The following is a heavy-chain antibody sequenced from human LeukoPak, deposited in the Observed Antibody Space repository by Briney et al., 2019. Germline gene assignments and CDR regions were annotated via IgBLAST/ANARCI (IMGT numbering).Heavy chain of an antibody. D-gene: IGHD3-10*01. J-gene: IGHJ3*02. Sequence: SETLSLTCTVSGGSISSSTYYWGWIRQSPGKGLEWIGSISYTGNTYYNPSLKSRVTISVDTSKSQFSLRLSSVTAADTAVYYCASLSYYYGLGSYAPDAFDIWGQGTMVTVSA. CDR3: ASLSYYYGLGSYAPDAFDI. CDR2: ISYTGNT. CDR1: GGSISSSTYY. V-gene: IGHV4-39*01.